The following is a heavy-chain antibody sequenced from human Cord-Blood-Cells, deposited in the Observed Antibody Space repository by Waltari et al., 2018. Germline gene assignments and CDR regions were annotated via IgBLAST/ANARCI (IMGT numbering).Heavy chain of an antibody. D-gene: IGHD1-1*01. CDR1: GGTFSSYA. CDR3: AIARGRFKLEANDAFDI. V-gene: IGHV1-69*12. CDR2: VIPIFGTA. J-gene: IGHJ3*02. Sequence: QVQLVQSGAEVKKPGSSVKVSCKASGGTFSSYAISWVRQAPGQGLEWMGGVIPIFGTANYAQKFQGRVTITADESTSTAYMELSSLRSEDTAVYYCAIARGRFKLEANDAFDIWGQGTMVTVSS.